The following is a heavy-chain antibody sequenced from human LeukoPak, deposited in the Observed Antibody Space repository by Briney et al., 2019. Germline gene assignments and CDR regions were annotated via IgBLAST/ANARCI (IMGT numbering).Heavy chain of an antibody. D-gene: IGHD2-2*01. V-gene: IGHV1-24*01. CDR1: GYTLTELS. CDR2: FDPEDGET. CDR3: ATAIVVVPAANWFDP. J-gene: IGHJ5*02. Sequence: ASVKVSCKASGYTLTELSMHWVRQAPGKGLEWMGGFDPEDGETIYAQKFQGRVTMTEDTSTDTAYMELSSLRSEDTAVYYCATAIVVVPAANWFDPWGQGTLVTVSS.